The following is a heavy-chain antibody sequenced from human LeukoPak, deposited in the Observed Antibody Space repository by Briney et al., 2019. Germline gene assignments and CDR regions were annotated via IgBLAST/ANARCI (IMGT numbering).Heavy chain of an antibody. V-gene: IGHV3-48*03. Sequence: GGSPRLSCAASGFTFSSYEMNWVRQAPGKGREWVSYISSSGSTIYYADSVKGRFTISRDNAKNSLYLQMNSLRAEDTAVYYCARDQLLAPYYYYGMDVWGQGTTVTVSS. CDR3: ARDQLLAPYYYYGMDV. D-gene: IGHD2-2*01. CDR1: GFTFSSYE. J-gene: IGHJ6*02. CDR2: ISSSGSTI.